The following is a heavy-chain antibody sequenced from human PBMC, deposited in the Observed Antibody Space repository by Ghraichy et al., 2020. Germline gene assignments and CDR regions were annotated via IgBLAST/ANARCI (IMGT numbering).Heavy chain of an antibody. V-gene: IGHV1-18*01. CDR3: VRDQYYYDSSGRFDY. CDR2: ISAYNGNT. J-gene: IGHJ4*02. Sequence: ASVKVSCKASGYTFTSYGISWVRQAPGQGLEWMGWISAYNGNTKYAQKLQGRVTMTTDTSTSTAYMELRSLRSDDTAVYYCVRDQYYYDSSGRFDYWGQGTLVTVSS. D-gene: IGHD3-22*01. CDR1: GYTFTSYG.